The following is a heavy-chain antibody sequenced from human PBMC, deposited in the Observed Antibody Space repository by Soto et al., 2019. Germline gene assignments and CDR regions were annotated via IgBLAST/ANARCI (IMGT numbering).Heavy chain of an antibody. D-gene: IGHD6-6*01. V-gene: IGHV1-18*04. CDR3: ARDKVVSSSYYYYGMDV. J-gene: IGHJ6*02. Sequence: VKVSCKASGYTFTSYGISWVRQAPGQGLEWMGWISAYNGNTNYAQKLQGRVTMTTDTSTSTAYMELRSLRSDDTAVYYCARDKVVSSSYYYYGMDVWGQGTTVTVSS. CDR2: ISAYNGNT. CDR1: GYTFTSYG.